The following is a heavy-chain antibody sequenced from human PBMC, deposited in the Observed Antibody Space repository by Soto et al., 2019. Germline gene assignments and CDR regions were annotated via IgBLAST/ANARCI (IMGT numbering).Heavy chain of an antibody. V-gene: IGHV1-3*01. CDR2: INAGNGNT. CDR1: GYTFTCYA. Sequence: GASVKVSSKAPGYTFTCYALYWVRHAPGKRLEWMGWINAGNGNTKYSQKFQDRVTISRDTSASTAYMELRSLRSDDTAVYYCAREWSLTSGYYYYGMDVRGQGTTVTVSS. CDR3: AREWSLTSGYYYYGMDV. J-gene: IGHJ6*02. D-gene: IGHD3-10*01.